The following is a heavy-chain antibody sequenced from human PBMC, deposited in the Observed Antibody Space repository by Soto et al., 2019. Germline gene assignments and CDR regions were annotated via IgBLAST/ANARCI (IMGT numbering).Heavy chain of an antibody. CDR3: ARESYRTPRALFYYYMDV. J-gene: IGHJ6*03. CDR1: GFTFNTYA. Sequence: EVPLLESGGGLVQPGGPLRLSCAASGFTFNTYAMSWVRQTPGKGLEWVSAISGAGDSSYYADSVKGRFTISRDNSKKTRYLQMHSPRAEDTAMYVCARESYRTPRALFYYYMDVWGKGTTVTVSS. V-gene: IGHV3-23*01. CDR2: ISGAGDSS. D-gene: IGHD5-12*01.